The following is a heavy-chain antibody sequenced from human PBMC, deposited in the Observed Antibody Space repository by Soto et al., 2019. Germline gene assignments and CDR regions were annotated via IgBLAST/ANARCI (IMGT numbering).Heavy chain of an antibody. V-gene: IGHV4-39*01. D-gene: IGHD2-15*01. CDR3: ARLEGYCSGGTCYRTSGWFDP. J-gene: IGHJ5*02. CDR2: IYYSGST. CDR1: GGSISSGSYY. Sequence: SETLSLTCTVSGGSISSGSYYWGWIRQPPGKGLEWIGTIYYSGSTYYHPSLRSRVTLSVGTSKNQFSLKLTSVTAADTAVYYCARLEGYCSGGTCYRTSGWFDPWGQGTPVTVSS.